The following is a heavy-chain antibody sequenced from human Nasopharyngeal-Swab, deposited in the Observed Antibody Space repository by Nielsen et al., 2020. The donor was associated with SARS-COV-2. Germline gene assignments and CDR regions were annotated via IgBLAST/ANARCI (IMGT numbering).Heavy chain of an antibody. CDR1: GFSFSNYG. Sequence: GESLKISCAASGFSFSNYGMSWVRQAPGKGLEWVSSISGSGGGTQYADSVKGRFTISRDNSKNTLLLQMNSLRVEDTAVYYCAFVDTTLLGYYYSGMDVWGQGTTVTVSS. CDR2: ISGSGGGT. J-gene: IGHJ6*02. D-gene: IGHD5-18*01. V-gene: IGHV3-23*01. CDR3: AFVDTTLLGYYYSGMDV.